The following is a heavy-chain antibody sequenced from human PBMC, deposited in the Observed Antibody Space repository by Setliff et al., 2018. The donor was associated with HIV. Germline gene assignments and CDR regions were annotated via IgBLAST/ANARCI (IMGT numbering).Heavy chain of an antibody. CDR2: INPNSGGT. Sequence: ASVKVSCKASGDAFTDYYIHWVRQAPGQGLEWMGWINPNSGGTNYAQKFQGRVTMTRDTSISTAFMDLSRLRSDDTAVYYCARDPGYKSSWYGAFDIWSQGTMVTVSS. CDR3: ARDPGYKSSWYGAFDI. CDR1: GDAFTDYY. J-gene: IGHJ3*02. V-gene: IGHV1-2*02. D-gene: IGHD6-13*01.